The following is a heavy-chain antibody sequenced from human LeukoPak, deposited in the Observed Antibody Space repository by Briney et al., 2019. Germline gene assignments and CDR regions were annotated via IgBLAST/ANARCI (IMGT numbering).Heavy chain of an antibody. CDR3: AKDLGYYYDSSGYSN. Sequence: GGSLRLSCAASGFTFSSYGMHWVRQAPGKGLEWVAFIRYDGSNKYYADSAKGRFTISRDNSKNTLYLQMNSLRAEDTAVYYCAKDLGYYYDSSGYSNWGQGTLVTVSS. J-gene: IGHJ4*02. CDR2: IRYDGSNK. D-gene: IGHD3-22*01. CDR1: GFTFSSYG. V-gene: IGHV3-30*02.